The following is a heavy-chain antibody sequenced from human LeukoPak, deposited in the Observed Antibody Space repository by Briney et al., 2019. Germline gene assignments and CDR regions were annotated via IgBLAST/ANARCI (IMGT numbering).Heavy chain of an antibody. V-gene: IGHV4-61*01. D-gene: IGHD1-1*01. CDR3: ARVPISLYYFDY. CDR1: GGSVSSGFYY. CDR2: ISYSGST. Sequence: SETLSLTCTVSGGSVSSGFYYWSWIRQPPGKGLEWIGYISYSGSTNYNHSLKSRVTISVDTSKNQFSLKLSSVTSADTAVYYCARVPISLYYFDYWGQGTLVTVSS. J-gene: IGHJ4*02.